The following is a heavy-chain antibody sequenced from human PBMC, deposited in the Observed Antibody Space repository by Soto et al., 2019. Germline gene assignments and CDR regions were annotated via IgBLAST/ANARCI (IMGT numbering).Heavy chain of an antibody. J-gene: IGHJ5*02. D-gene: IGHD2-2*01. CDR1: GYSFSSHA. Sequence: QVKLEQSGAEEKKPGASVKVSCKAFGYSFSSHAIHWVRQAPGQRLEWMGWINAGNGYTEYSQKLKGRVTITRDTPASAAYMELSSLRFEDTAVYYCPRVSLFGVVVYWDLWGQGTLVTVSS. CDR3: PRVSLFGVVVYWDL. V-gene: IGHV1-3*05. CDR2: INAGNGYT.